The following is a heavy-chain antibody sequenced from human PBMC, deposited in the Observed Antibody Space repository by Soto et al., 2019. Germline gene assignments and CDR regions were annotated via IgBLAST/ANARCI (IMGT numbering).Heavy chain of an antibody. J-gene: IGHJ3*02. CDR2: IITILGIA. CDR3: ARKPVYCSGGSCYSNHDACDI. V-gene: IGHV1-69*02. CDR1: GGTVSIYT. D-gene: IGHD2-15*01. Sequence: QVQLVQSGAEVKKPGSSVKVSCKASGGTVSIYTISWVRQAPGHGLEWMGRIITILGIANYAQKFQGRVTITADKSTSTAYMERSSLRSEDTAVYYCARKPVYCSGGSCYSNHDACDIWGQGPMVIVSS.